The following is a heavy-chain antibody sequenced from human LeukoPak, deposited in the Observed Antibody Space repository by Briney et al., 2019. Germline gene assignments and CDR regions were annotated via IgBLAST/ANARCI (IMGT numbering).Heavy chain of an antibody. D-gene: IGHD3-10*01. CDR2: ISWNSGSI. Sequence: PGGSLRLSCEVSGFTFEDYAMHWVRQAPGKGLEWVSGISWNSGSIGYADSVKGRFTISRDNAKNSLYLQMNSLRAEDMALYYCAKGSYGSGSYPDYWGQGTLVTVSS. CDR1: GFTFEDYA. V-gene: IGHV3-9*03. CDR3: AKGSYGSGSYPDY. J-gene: IGHJ4*02.